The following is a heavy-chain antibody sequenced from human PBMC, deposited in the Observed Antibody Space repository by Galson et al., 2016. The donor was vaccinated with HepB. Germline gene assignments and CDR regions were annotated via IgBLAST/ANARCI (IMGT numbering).Heavy chain of an antibody. CDR3: AKSRSYDTYYYYAMDV. J-gene: IGHJ6*02. Sequence: SLRLSCAASGFTFRTFGMHWVRQAPGKGLKWVAVVSDDGGNKKYADSVKGRFTVPRDNSKNTLYLQMNSLRAEDTAVYFCAKSRSYDTYYYYAMDVWGQGTAVTVSS. CDR2: VSDDGGNK. V-gene: IGHV3-30*18. D-gene: IGHD3-9*01. CDR1: GFTFRTFG.